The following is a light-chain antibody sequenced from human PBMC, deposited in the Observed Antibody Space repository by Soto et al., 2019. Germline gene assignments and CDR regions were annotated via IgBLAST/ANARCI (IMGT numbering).Light chain of an antibody. CDR3: QQYYSTPRT. J-gene: IGKJ1*01. CDR1: QSVLYSSNNKNY. Sequence: DIVMTQSPDSLAVSLGERATINCKSSQSVLYSSNNKNYLAWHQQKPGQPPKLLIYWASTRESGVPDRFSGSGSGTDFTLTISRLQAEDVAVYYCQQYYSTPRTFGQGTKVEIK. V-gene: IGKV4-1*01. CDR2: WAS.